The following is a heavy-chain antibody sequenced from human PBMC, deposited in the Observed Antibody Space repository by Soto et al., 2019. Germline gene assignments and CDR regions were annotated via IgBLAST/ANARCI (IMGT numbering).Heavy chain of an antibody. Sequence: SETLSLTCTVSGGSISSSSYYWGWIRQPPGKGLEWIGEIYHSGSTNYNPSPKSRVTISVDKSKNQFSLKLSSVTAADTAVYYCARAGRGYCSGGSCYSGLHGMDVWGQGTTVTVSS. J-gene: IGHJ6*02. CDR3: ARAGRGYCSGGSCYSGLHGMDV. CDR1: GGSISSSSYY. CDR2: IYHSGST. D-gene: IGHD2-15*01. V-gene: IGHV4-39*07.